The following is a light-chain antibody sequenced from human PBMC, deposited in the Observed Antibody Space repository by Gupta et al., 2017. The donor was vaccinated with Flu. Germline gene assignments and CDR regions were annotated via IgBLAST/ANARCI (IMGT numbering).Light chain of an antibody. CDR1: QSVSSSY. CDR3: QQYGSSCT. V-gene: IGKV3-20*01. J-gene: IGKJ4*01. Sequence: IWVKPSPGTLSLSPGERATLSCRASQSVSSSYLAWYQQKPGQAPRLLIYGASSRATGIPDRFSGSGSGTDFTLTISRLEPEDFAVYYCQQYGSSCTFGGGTKVEIK. CDR2: GAS.